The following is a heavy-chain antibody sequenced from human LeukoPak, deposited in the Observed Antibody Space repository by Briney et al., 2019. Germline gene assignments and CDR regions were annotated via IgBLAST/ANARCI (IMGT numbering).Heavy chain of an antibody. CDR1: GGSISSSNYY. J-gene: IGHJ4*02. V-gene: IGHV4-39*01. CDR3: ARDFGDYRVDY. CDR2: IHYSGNT. Sequence: PSETLSLTCTVSGGSISSSNYYWGWIRQPPGKGLEWIGTIHYSGNTYYNPSLKSRVAISVDTSKNQFSLRLSSVTAADTAVYYCARDFGDYRVDYWGQGTLVTVSP. D-gene: IGHD4-17*01.